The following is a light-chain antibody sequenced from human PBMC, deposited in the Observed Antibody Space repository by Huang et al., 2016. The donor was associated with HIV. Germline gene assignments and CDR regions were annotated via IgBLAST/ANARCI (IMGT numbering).Light chain of an antibody. CDR3: QQYNSYPYT. Sequence: DIQMTQSPSTLSASVGDKVTIICRASQSISSWLAWYQQKQGKAPKLLIYKASSLESGVPSRFSGSGSGTEFTLTISSLQPDDFATYYCQQYNSYPYTFGQGTKLEIK. CDR1: QSISSW. V-gene: IGKV1-5*03. CDR2: KAS. J-gene: IGKJ2*01.